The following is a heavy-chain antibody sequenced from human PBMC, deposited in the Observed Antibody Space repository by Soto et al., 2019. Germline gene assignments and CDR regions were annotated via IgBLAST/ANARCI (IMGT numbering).Heavy chain of an antibody. CDR2: IDKVGTDS. V-gene: IGHV3-74*01. Sequence: EVQLVESGGGLVQPGGSLRLSCAASEFTFSGRSAHWVRQAPGKGLVWVSGIDKVGTDSTYADSVKGRFTSSRDNAKNTVYLQTNRLRVEDTAVYDSARGWFGPDVWGKGTTVTVSS. J-gene: IGHJ6*03. CDR1: EFTFSGRS. D-gene: IGHD3-10*01. CDR3: ARGWFGPDV.